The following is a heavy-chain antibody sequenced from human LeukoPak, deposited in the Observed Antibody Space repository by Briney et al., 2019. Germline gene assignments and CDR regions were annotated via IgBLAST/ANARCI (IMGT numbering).Heavy chain of an antibody. J-gene: IGHJ2*01. V-gene: IGHV3-48*03. CDR2: ISSSGSTI. D-gene: IGHD1-7*01. CDR1: GFTFSSYE. CDR3: ATPTTIYWYFDL. Sequence: GGSLRLSCAASGFTFSSYEMNWVRQAPGKRLEWVSYISSSGSTIYYADSVKGRFTISRDNAKNSLYLQMNSLRAEDTAVYYCATPTTIYWYFDLWGRGTLVTVSS.